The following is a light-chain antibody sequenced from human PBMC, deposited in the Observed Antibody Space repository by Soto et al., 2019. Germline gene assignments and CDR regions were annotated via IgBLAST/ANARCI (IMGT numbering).Light chain of an antibody. CDR3: CSYAGSYTLYV. V-gene: IGLV2-11*01. J-gene: IGLJ1*01. Sequence: QSALTQPRSVSGSPGHSVTISCTGTTSDVGGYNYVSWYQQHPGKAPKLMIYDVSKRPSGVPDRFSGSKSGNTASLTISGLQAEDEADYYCCSYAGSYTLYVFGPETKLTVL. CDR2: DVS. CDR1: TSDVGGYNY.